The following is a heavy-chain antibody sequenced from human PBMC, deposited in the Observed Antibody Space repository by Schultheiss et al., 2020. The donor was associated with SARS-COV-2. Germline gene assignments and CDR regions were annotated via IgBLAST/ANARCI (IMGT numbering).Heavy chain of an antibody. CDR3: AREGDYDSSGYYLIHDAFDI. CDR1: GGSVSSGSYY. Sequence: SQTLSLTCTVSGGSVSSGSYYWGWIRQPPGKGLEWIGSIYTSGSTYYNPSLKSRVTISVDTSKNQFSLKLSSVTAADTAVYYCAREGDYDSSGYYLIHDAFDIWGQGTMVTVSS. D-gene: IGHD3-22*01. V-gene: IGHV4-39*02. CDR2: IYTSGST. J-gene: IGHJ3*02.